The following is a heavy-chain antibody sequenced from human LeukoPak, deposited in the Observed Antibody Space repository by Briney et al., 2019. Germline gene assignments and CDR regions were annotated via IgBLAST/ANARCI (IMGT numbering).Heavy chain of an antibody. D-gene: IGHD3-10*01. CDR3: ARDQRITMVRGVAPVYYYYGMDV. CDR2: IYSGGST. J-gene: IGHJ6*04. CDR1: GFTVSSNY. Sequence: PGGSLRLSCAASGFTVSSNYMSWVRQAPGKGLEWVSVIYSGGSTYYADSVKGRFTTSRDNSKNTLYLQMNSLRAEDTAVYYCARDQRITMVRGVAPVYYYYGMDVWGKGTTVTVSS. V-gene: IGHV3-53*01.